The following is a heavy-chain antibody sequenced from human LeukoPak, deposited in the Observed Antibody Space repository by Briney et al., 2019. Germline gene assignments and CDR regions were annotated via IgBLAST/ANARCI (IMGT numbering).Heavy chain of an antibody. CDR2: INNDGSST. V-gene: IGHV3-74*01. CDR3: ARDPWGSSWYGGSDY. CDR1: GFTFSSYW. D-gene: IGHD6-13*01. J-gene: IGHJ4*02. Sequence: PGGSLRLSCAASGFTFSSYWMHWVRQAPGKELVWVLRINNDGSSTSYADSVKGRFTISRDNAKNTLYLQMNSLRAEDTAVYYCARDPWGSSWYGGSDYWGQGTLVTVSS.